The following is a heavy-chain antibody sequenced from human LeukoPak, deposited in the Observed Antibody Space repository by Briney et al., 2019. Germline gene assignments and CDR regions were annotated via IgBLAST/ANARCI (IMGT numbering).Heavy chain of an antibody. CDR3: AITVDCRATTDCYSYFHH. CDR2: VSSDGTYT. CDR1: GFTFSSYF. J-gene: IGHJ1*01. V-gene: IGHV3-74*03. Sequence: GGSLRLSCAASGFTFSSYFMHWIRQAPGKGLVWVSRVSSDGTYTEYADSVKGRFTISRDNAKDTLYLQVNSLRAEDTAVYYCAITVDCRATTDCYSYFHHWGQGTLVTVSS. D-gene: IGHD2-21*02.